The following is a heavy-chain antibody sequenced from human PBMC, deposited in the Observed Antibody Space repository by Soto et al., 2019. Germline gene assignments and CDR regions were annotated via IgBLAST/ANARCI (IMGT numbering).Heavy chain of an antibody. D-gene: IGHD1-7*01. V-gene: IGHV3-30*18. J-gene: IGHJ4*02. CDR3: AKDWNSRIWYYFDY. Sequence: GGSLRLSCAASGFTFSSYGMHWVRQAPGKGLEWVAVISYDGSNKYYADSVKGRFTISRDNSKNTLYLQMNSLRAEDTAVYYCAKDWNSRIWYYFDYWGQGTLVTVSS. CDR2: ISYDGSNK. CDR1: GFTFSSYG.